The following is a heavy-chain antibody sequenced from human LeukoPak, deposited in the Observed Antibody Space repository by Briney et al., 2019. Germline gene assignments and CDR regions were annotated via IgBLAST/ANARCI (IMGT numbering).Heavy chain of an antibody. CDR3: ARVTVTTFDY. CDR1: GFTFSSYS. D-gene: IGHD4-17*01. V-gene: IGHV3-21*01. Sequence: GGSLRLSCAASGFTFSSYSMNWVRQAPGKGLEWVSSISSSSYIYYADSVKGRFPISRDNAKNSLYLQMNSLRAEDTAVYYCARVTVTTFDYWGQGTLVTVSS. J-gene: IGHJ4*02. CDR2: ISSSSYI.